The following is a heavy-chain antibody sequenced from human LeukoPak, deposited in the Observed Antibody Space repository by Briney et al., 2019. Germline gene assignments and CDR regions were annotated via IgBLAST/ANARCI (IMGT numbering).Heavy chain of an antibody. CDR1: GFTFSTFD. CDR3: ARDVLQRH. Sequence: PGGSLGLSCAASGFTFSTFDMNWVRQAPGKGLEWVSYISSSGSSIYYADSVKGRFTISRDNAKNSLFLQMDSLRAEDTAVYYCARDVLQRHWGQGTLVTVSS. CDR2: ISSSGSSI. D-gene: IGHD2/OR15-2a*01. V-gene: IGHV3-48*03. J-gene: IGHJ4*02.